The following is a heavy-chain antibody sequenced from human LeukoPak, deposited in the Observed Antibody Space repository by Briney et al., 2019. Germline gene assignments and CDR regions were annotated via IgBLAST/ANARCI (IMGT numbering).Heavy chain of an antibody. CDR3: ARGQNWNVWNYYYYYGMDV. V-gene: IGHV4-34*01. Sequence: ASGTLSLTCAVCGGSFSGYYWSWIRQPPGKGLEWIGEINHSGSTNYNPSLKSRVTISVDTSKNQFSLKLSSVTAADTAVYYCARGQNWNVWNYYYYYGMDVWGQGTTVTVSS. CDR1: GGSFSGYY. J-gene: IGHJ6*02. D-gene: IGHD1-1*01. CDR2: INHSGST.